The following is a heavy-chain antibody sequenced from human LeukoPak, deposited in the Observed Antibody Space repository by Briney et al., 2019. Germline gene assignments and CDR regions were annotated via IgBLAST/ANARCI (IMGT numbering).Heavy chain of an antibody. Sequence: PSETLSLTCTVSGGSISSSSYYWGWIRQPPGKGLEWIGSIYYSGSTYYNPSLKSRVTISVDTSKNQFSLKLSSVTAADTAVYYCARVGSMVRGVISPRSHYGMDVWGQGTTVTVSS. CDR2: IYYSGST. V-gene: IGHV4-39*01. CDR3: ARVGSMVRGVISPRSHYGMDV. J-gene: IGHJ6*02. D-gene: IGHD3-10*01. CDR1: GGSISSSSYY.